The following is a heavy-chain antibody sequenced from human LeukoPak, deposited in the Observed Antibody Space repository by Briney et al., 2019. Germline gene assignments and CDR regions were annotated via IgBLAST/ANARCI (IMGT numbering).Heavy chain of an antibody. Sequence: PGGSLRLSCAASGFTFSSYWMTWVRQAPGKGLEWLSYISGNGGVIQYADSVKGRFTISRDNAKNSLYLQMNSLRAEDTAVYYCAELGITMIGGVWGKGTTVTISS. V-gene: IGHV3-48*04. CDR2: ISGNGGVI. D-gene: IGHD3-10*02. J-gene: IGHJ6*04. CDR1: GFTFSSYW. CDR3: AELGITMIGGV.